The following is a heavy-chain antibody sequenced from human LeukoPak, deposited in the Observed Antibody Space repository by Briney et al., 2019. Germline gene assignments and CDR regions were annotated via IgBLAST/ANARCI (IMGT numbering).Heavy chain of an antibody. J-gene: IGHJ5*02. Sequence: PGGSLRLSCAASGFTFRSYGMHWVRQAPGKGLEWVAFIRYDGSNKYYADSVKGRFTISRDNSKNTLYLQMNSLRAEDTAVYYCAKDPPGYSSSPRGWFDPWGQGTLVTVSS. CDR3: AKDPPGYSSSPRGWFDP. CDR2: IRYDGSNK. V-gene: IGHV3-30*02. D-gene: IGHD6-6*01. CDR1: GFTFRSYG.